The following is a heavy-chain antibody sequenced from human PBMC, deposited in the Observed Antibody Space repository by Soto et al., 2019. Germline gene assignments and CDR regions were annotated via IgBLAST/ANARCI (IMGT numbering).Heavy chain of an antibody. V-gene: IGHV3-74*01. CDR2: INVDGSDT. D-gene: IGHD6-6*01. Sequence: GGSLRLSCAASGFIFSGDWMHWVRQVPGKGLVWVSRINVDGSDTSYADSVKGRFTISRDNAKNTVYLQMNSLRAEDTAVYYCVRDRPGPKHYFDDWGQENMVTVSS. CDR3: VRDRPGPKHYFDD. CDR1: GFIFSGDW. J-gene: IGHJ4*02.